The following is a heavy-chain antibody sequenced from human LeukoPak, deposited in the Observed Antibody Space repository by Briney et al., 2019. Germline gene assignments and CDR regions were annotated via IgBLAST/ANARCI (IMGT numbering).Heavy chain of an antibody. J-gene: IGHJ4*02. CDR2: ISGSGGST. CDR1: GFTFSNAW. D-gene: IGHD5-24*01. Sequence: PGGSLRLSCAASGFTFSNAWMSWVRQVPGKGLEWVSAISGSGGSTYYADSVKGRFTISRDNSKNTLYLQMNSLRAEDTAVYYCTTDYGDGYNFCLLDWGQGTLVTVSS. CDR3: TTDYGDGYNFCLLD. V-gene: IGHV3-23*01.